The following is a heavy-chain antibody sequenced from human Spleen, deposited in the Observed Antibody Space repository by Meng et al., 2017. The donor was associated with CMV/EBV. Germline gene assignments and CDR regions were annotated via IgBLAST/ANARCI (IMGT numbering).Heavy chain of an antibody. Sequence: ASGFTFGSYAMNWVRQAPGKGLEWVAVISSDGSNNYYADSVKGRFTISRDNSKDTLFLQMTSLRPEDTAVYFCARDSDFSSSFSFDLWGQGTLVTVSS. CDR2: ISSDGSNN. J-gene: IGHJ4*02. D-gene: IGHD6-6*01. CDR3: ARDSDFSSSFSFDL. V-gene: IGHV3-30*04. CDR1: GFTFGSYA.